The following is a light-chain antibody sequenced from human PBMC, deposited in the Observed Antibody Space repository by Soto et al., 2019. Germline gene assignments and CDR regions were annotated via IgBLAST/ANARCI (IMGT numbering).Light chain of an antibody. CDR1: SSDVGGYNY. J-gene: IGLJ1*01. CDR3: SSYAGSNNYV. CDR2: EVS. Sequence: LTQPPAASGSPGQSVTISCTGTSSDVGGYNYVSWYQQHPGKAPKLMIYEVSKRTSGVPDRFSGSKSGNTASLTVSGLQAEDEADYYCSSYAGSNNYVFGTGTKVTVL. V-gene: IGLV2-8*01.